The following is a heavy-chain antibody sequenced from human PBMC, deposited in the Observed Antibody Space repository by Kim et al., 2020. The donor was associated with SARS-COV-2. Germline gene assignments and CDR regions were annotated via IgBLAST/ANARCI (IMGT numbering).Heavy chain of an antibody. D-gene: IGHD2-2*01. CDR2: IYYSGST. CDR3: ARYRDYCSSTSCYVRGWFDP. J-gene: IGHJ5*02. V-gene: IGHV4-59*01. CDR1: GGSISSYY. Sequence: SETLSLTCTVSGGSISSYYWSWIRQPPGKGLEWIGYIYYSGSTNYNPSLKSRVTISVDTSKNQFSLKLSSVTTADTAVYYCARYRDYCSSTSCYVRGWFDPWGQGTLVTVSS.